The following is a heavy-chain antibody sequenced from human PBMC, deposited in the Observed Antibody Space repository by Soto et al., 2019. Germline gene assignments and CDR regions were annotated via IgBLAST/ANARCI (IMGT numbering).Heavy chain of an antibody. CDR1: GGSFSGYY. Sequence: QVQLQQWGAGLLKPSETLSLTCAVYGGSFSGYYWSWIRQPPGKGLEWIGEINHSGSTNYNPSLKRRVTISVDTSKNQFSLKLSSVTAADTAVYYCARGRYSSSWANWFDPWGQGTLVTVSS. D-gene: IGHD6-13*01. CDR3: ARGRYSSSWANWFDP. V-gene: IGHV4-34*01. J-gene: IGHJ5*02. CDR2: INHSGST.